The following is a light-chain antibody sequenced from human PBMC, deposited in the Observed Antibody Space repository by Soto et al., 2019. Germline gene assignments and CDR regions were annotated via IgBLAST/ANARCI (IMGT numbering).Light chain of an antibody. CDR2: EVS. V-gene: IGLV2-23*02. CDR3: CTYAGSSTCV. J-gene: IGLJ1*01. CDR1: SSDVGYYNL. Sequence: QSALTQPDSVSGSPGQSITISCTGTSSDVGYYNLVSWYQQHPGKAPKLMIYEVSKRPSGVSNRFSGSKSANTASLTISGLQAEDEADYYCCTYAGSSTCVFGTGTKVTVL.